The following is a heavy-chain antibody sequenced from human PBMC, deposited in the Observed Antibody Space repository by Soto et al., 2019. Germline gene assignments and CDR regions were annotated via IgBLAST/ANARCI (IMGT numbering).Heavy chain of an antibody. Sequence: GGSLRLSCAASGFTFSSYSMNWVRQAPGKGLEWVSSISSSSSYIYYADSVKGRFTISRDNAKNSLYLQMNSLRAEDTAVYYCARVFHGYSSSSDRYYYYMDVWGKGTTVTVSS. V-gene: IGHV3-21*01. D-gene: IGHD6-6*01. CDR3: ARVFHGYSSSSDRYYYYMDV. J-gene: IGHJ6*03. CDR1: GFTFSSYS. CDR2: ISSSSSYI.